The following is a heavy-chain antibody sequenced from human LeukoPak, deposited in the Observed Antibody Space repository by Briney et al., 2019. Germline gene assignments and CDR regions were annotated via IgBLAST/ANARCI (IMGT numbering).Heavy chain of an antibody. CDR1: GFTFSSYA. CDR2: ISGSGGST. Sequence: GGSLRLSCAASGFTFSSYAMSWVRQAPGKGLEWVSAISGSGGSTYYADSVKGRFTISRDNSKNTLYLQMNSLRAEDTAVYYCAKGYCGGGSRNLDVFDVWGQGTMVTVSS. CDR3: AKGYCGGGSRNLDVFDV. D-gene: IGHD2-15*01. J-gene: IGHJ3*01. V-gene: IGHV3-23*01.